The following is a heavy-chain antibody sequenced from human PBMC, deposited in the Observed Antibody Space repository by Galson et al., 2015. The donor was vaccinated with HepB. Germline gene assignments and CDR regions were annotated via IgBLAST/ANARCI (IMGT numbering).Heavy chain of an antibody. CDR1: GYSFTSYW. CDR3: ARHRSSSWAPYPLSYYYYYYGMDV. V-gene: IGHV5-51*01. J-gene: IGHJ6*02. CDR2: IYPGDSDT. D-gene: IGHD6-13*01. Sequence: QSGAEVKKPGESLKISCKGSGYSFTSYWIGWVRQMPGKGLEWMGIIYPGDSDTRYSPSFQGQVTISADKSISTAYLQWSSLKASDTAMYYCARHRSSSWAPYPLSYYYYYYGMDVWGQGTTVTVSS.